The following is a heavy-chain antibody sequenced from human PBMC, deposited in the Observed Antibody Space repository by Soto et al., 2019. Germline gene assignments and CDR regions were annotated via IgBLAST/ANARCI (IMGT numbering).Heavy chain of an antibody. CDR2: ISFEGKTQ. CDR1: GFTLSRYG. J-gene: IGHJ6*02. Sequence: QVQLVESGGVVVQPGRSLRLSCAASGFTLSRYGMHWVRQAPGKGLEWVAVISFEGKTQYYADSVKGRFTISRDNSKDTLSLQIPSLRPEDTAVYYCARGAEHQLLSRDYCYGMDVWGQGTTVSVSS. CDR3: ARGAEHQLLSRDYCYGMDV. D-gene: IGHD1-1*01. V-gene: IGHV3-30*05.